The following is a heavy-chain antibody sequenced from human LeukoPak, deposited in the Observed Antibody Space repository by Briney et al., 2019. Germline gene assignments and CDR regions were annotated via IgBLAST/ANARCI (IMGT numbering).Heavy chain of an antibody. D-gene: IGHD3-22*01. Sequence: SETLSLTCTVSGGSISSYYWSWIRQPPGKGLEWIGYIYYSGSTNYNPSLKSRVTISVDTSKNQFSLKLSSVTAADTAVYYCARGGYYDILGVSNWFDPWGQGTLVTVSS. CDR1: GGSISSYY. CDR2: IYYSGST. V-gene: IGHV4-59*01. J-gene: IGHJ5*02. CDR3: ARGGYYDILGVSNWFDP.